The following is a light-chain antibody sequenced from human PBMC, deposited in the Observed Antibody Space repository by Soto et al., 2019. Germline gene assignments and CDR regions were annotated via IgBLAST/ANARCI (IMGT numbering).Light chain of an antibody. CDR3: QQRSNWPPYT. CDR1: QSVSSY. Sequence: EIVLTQSPATLSLSPGERATLSCRASQSVSSYLAWYQQKPGQAPRLLIYDASNTPTGIPARFSGSGSGTDFTLTISSLVPEDFAVYYCQQRSNWPPYTFGQGTKLEIK. V-gene: IGKV3-11*01. CDR2: DAS. J-gene: IGKJ2*01.